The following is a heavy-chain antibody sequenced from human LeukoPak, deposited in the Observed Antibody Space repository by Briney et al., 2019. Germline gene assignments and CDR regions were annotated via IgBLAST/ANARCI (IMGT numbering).Heavy chain of an antibody. J-gene: IGHJ4*02. Sequence: SETLSLTCTVSGDSINSLDLWSWVRQPPGKGLEWIGEMYLSGTTHSNPSVKSRVTISIDKSKNQFFLNLSSVTAADAAVYYCAGLVGRYSSGLYYYYFDYWGQGTLVTVSS. CDR3: AGLVGRYSSGLYYYYFDY. V-gene: IGHV4-4*02. CDR1: GDSINSLDL. CDR2: MYLSGTT. D-gene: IGHD3-22*01.